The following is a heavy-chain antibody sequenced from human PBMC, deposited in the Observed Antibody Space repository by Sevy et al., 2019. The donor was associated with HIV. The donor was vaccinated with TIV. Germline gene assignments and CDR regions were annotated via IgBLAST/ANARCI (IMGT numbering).Heavy chain of an antibody. Sequence: GGSLRLSCAASGFTFSSYGMHWVRQAPGKGLEWVAVISYDGSNKYYADSVKGRFTISRDNSKNKLYLQMNSLRAEDTAVYYCAKDRNYYGSGSPMWFDPWGQGTLVTVSS. CDR2: ISYDGSNK. D-gene: IGHD3-10*01. CDR3: AKDRNYYGSGSPMWFDP. CDR1: GFTFSSYG. J-gene: IGHJ5*02. V-gene: IGHV3-30*18.